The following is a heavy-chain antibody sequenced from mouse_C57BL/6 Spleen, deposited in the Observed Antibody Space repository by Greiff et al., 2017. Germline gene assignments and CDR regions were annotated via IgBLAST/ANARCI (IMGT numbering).Heavy chain of an antibody. CDR1: GFTFSSYA. CDR3: TREGDGSSPYYFDY. V-gene: IGHV5-9-1*02. CDR2: ISSGGDYI. J-gene: IGHJ2*01. Sequence: EVKLEESGAGLVKPGGSLKLSCAASGFTFSSYAMSWVRQTPEKRLEWVAYISSGGDYIYYADTVKGRFTISRDNARNTLYLQMSSLKSEDTAMYYCTREGDGSSPYYFDYWGQGTTLTVSS. D-gene: IGHD1-1*01.